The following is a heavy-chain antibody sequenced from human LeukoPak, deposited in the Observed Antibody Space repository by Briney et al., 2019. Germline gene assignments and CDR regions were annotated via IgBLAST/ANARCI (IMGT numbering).Heavy chain of an antibody. CDR3: AMGSPRNDYVWGSYRSRWFDP. CDR2: IYHNGKT. J-gene: IGHJ5*02. V-gene: IGHV4-59*12. Sequence: SETLSLTCTVSGGSITNDYWSWIRQPPGKGLEWIGYIYHNGKTNYNPSLVSRLAISLDKSKREFFLSLNSVTAADTAVYYCAMGSPRNDYVWGSYRSRWFDPWGQGTLVTVSS. CDR1: GGSITNDY. D-gene: IGHD3-16*02.